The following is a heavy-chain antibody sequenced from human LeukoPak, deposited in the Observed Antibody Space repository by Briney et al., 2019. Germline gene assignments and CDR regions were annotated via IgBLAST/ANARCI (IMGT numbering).Heavy chain of an antibody. CDR1: GGTFSSYA. Sequence: SVTVSCTASGGTFSSYAFSWVRQAPGQGLEWMGGIIPIFGTANYAQKFQGRVTITADESTSTAYMELSSLRSEDTAVYYCAGSKDLRLDDIYYWGQGTLVTVSS. CDR3: AGSKDLRLDDIYY. V-gene: IGHV1-69*13. D-gene: IGHD3-9*01. CDR2: IIPIFGTA. J-gene: IGHJ4*02.